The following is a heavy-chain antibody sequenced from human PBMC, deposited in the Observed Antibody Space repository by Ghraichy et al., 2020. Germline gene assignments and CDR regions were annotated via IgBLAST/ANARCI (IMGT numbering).Heavy chain of an antibody. Sequence: GESLNISCAASGFTFNEYAMHWVRQAPGQGLEWVASISGSGASTFHADSVKGRFTISRDNYKNMMYLRLSSLRADDTAVYYCARDRGSSTWRYYYFDYWGQGTLVSVSS. CDR1: GFTFNEYA. CDR3: ARDRGSSTWRYYYFDY. V-gene: IGHV3-23*01. J-gene: IGHJ4*02. CDR2: ISGSGAST. D-gene: IGHD6-13*01.